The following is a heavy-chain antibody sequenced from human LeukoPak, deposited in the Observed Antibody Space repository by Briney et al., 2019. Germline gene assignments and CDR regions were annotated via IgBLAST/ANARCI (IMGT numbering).Heavy chain of an antibody. J-gene: IGHJ6*03. CDR1: GYTFTSYG. Sequence: ASVKVSCKASGYTFTSYGINWVRQAPGQGLEWMGWISTYNGDTNYAQNLQGRVTMTKDTSTTTAYMELGSLRSDDTAVYYCARLYSYSRDNYCYYMDVWGKGTTVTVSS. CDR2: ISTYNGDT. CDR3: ARLYSYSRDNYCYYMDV. V-gene: IGHV1-18*01. D-gene: IGHD4-11*01.